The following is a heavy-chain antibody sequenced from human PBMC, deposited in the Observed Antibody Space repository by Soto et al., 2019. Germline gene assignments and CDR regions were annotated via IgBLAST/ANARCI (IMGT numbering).Heavy chain of an antibody. CDR3: ARSLRSEGYYGMGV. V-gene: IGHV1-2*04. CDR2: INPNSGGT. J-gene: IGHJ6*02. Sequence: ASVKVSCKASGYTFTGYYMHWVRQAPGQGLEWMGWINPNSGGTNYAQKFQGWVTMTRDTSISTAYMELSRLRSDDTAVYYCARSLRSEGYYGMGVWGQGTTVTVSS. D-gene: IGHD2-15*01. CDR1: GYTFTGYY.